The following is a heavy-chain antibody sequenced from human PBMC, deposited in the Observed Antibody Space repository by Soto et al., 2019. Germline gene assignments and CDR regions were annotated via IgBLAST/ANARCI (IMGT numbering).Heavy chain of an antibody. CDR3: ARSSTVGLRVRYFDL. J-gene: IGHJ2*01. CDR2: IFSNDEK. CDR1: GFSLSNARMG. V-gene: IGHV2-26*01. D-gene: IGHD2-8*01. Sequence: QVTLKESGPVLVKPTETLTLTCTVSGFSLSNARMGVSWIRQPPGKALEWLAHIFSNDEKSYSTSLKSRLTIXMDXSXTQVVLTMTNMDPVDTATYYCARSSTVGLRVRYFDLWGRGTLVTVSS.